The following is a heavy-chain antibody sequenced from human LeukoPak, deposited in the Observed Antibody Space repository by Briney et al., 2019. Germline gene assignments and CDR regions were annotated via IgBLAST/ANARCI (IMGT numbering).Heavy chain of an antibody. D-gene: IGHD2-2*01. V-gene: IGHV1-18*01. CDR3: ARKSLGYCSSTSCYGNMDV. J-gene: IGHJ6*03. Sequence: ASVKVSCKASGYTFTSYGISWVRQAPGQGLEWMGWISAYNGNTNYAQKLQGRVTMTTDTSTSTAYMELRSLRSDDTAVYYCARKSLGYCSSTSCYGNMDVWGKGTTVTVSS. CDR1: GYTFTSYG. CDR2: ISAYNGNT.